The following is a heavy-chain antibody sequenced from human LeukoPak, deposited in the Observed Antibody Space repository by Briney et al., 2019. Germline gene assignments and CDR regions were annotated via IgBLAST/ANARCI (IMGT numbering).Heavy chain of an antibody. V-gene: IGHV3-23*01. Sequence: GGSLRLSCVGSGFTFRSHAMSWVRQAPEKGLEFVSGIYENGGTTYYADSVKGRFSISRDNSKNTPYLQMDSLRGEDTAVYYCAKDFRIGYSAHFDYWGQGALVTVSS. CDR3: AKDFRIGYSAHFDY. J-gene: IGHJ4*02. CDR2: IYENGGTT. CDR1: GFTFRSHA. D-gene: IGHD2-21*01.